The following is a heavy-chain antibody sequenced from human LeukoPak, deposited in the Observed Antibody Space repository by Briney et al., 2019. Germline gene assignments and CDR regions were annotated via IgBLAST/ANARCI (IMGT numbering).Heavy chain of an antibody. V-gene: IGHV1-8*01. CDR3: AREGYSYGQYYFDY. CDR1: GGTFTSYD. Sequence: ASVKVSCKASGGTFTSYDINWVRQATGQGLEWMGWMNPNSGNTGYAQKFQGRVTMTRNTSISTAYMELSSLRSEDTAVYYCAREGYSYGQYYFDYWGQGTLVTVSS. CDR2: MNPNSGNT. J-gene: IGHJ4*02. D-gene: IGHD5-18*01.